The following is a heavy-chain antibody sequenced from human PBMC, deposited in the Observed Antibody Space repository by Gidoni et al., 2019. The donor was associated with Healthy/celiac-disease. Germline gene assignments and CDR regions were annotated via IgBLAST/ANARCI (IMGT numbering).Heavy chain of an antibody. J-gene: IGHJ4*02. D-gene: IGHD3-10*01. CDR1: GSTFTSYG. Sequence: QVQLVPSGAEVKKPVASVKVSCKASGSTFTSYGISWVRQAPGPGLEWMGWNSPYNGNTNYAQKRQGRVTMTTEASTSTAYMELRSLRSDDTDVYYCARDQAAYYGSGSYKSFDYWGQGTLVTVSS. V-gene: IGHV1-18*01. CDR3: ARDQAAYYGSGSYKSFDY. CDR2: NSPYNGNT.